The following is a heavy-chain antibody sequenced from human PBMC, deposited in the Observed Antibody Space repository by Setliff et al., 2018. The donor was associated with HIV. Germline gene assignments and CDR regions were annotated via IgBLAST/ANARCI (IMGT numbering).Heavy chain of an antibody. J-gene: IGHJ3*02. D-gene: IGHD3-22*01. CDR3: STTASNGYPWALDI. CDR1: GYSIRSGYY. V-gene: IGHV3-15*01. CDR2: IKSKTDGGTA. Sequence: ETLSLTCAVSGYSIRSGYYWGWIRQPPGKGLEWVGRIKSKTDGGTADYAAPVKGRFTISRDDSKNTLYLQMNSLKTEDTAVYYCSTTASNGYPWALDIWGQGTMVTVSS.